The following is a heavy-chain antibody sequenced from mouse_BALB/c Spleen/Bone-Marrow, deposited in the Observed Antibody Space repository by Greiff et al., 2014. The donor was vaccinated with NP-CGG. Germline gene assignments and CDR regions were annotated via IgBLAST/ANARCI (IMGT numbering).Heavy chain of an antibody. CDR1: GYTFTNYW. CDR3: ARIYYYGRDY. V-gene: IGHV1-7*01. J-gene: IGHJ2*01. CDR2: INPSTGYT. D-gene: IGHD1-1*01. Sequence: VQLQQSGAELAKPGASVKMSCKASGYTFTNYWMHWVKQRPGQGLEWIGYINPSTGYTEYNQKFKDKATLTADKSSSTAYMQLSSRTSEDSAVYYCARIYYYGRDYWGQGTTLTVSS.